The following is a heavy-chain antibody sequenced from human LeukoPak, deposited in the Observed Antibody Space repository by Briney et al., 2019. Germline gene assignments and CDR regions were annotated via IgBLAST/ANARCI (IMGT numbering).Heavy chain of an antibody. J-gene: IGHJ4*02. CDR1: GFPFNAYW. Sequence: GGSLRLSCAASGFPFNAYWMTWVRQAPGKGLEWVSSISSSSSYIYYADSVKGRFTISRDNAKNSLYLQMNSLRAEDTAVYYCARDVSGLFTYWGQGTLVTVSS. D-gene: IGHD2-8*01. CDR3: ARDVSGLFTY. CDR2: ISSSSSYI. V-gene: IGHV3-21*01.